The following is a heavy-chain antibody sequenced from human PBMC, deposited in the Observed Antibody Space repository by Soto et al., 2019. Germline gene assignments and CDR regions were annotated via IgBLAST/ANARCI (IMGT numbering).Heavy chain of an antibody. J-gene: IGHJ4*02. CDR1: GFTVSSNY. D-gene: IGHD2-2*01. Sequence: GGSLRLSCAASGFTVSSNYMSWVRQAPGKGLEWVSVIYSGGSTYYADSVKGRFTISRDNSKNTLFLQMNSLRAEDTAVYYCAKDRSSTSCYAFDYWGQGTLVTVSS. V-gene: IGHV3-66*01. CDR3: AKDRSSTSCYAFDY. CDR2: IYSGGST.